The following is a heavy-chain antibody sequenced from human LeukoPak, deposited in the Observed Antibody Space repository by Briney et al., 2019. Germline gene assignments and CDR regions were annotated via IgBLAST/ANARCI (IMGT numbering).Heavy chain of an antibody. CDR2: ISSSSSYI. J-gene: IGHJ6*03. CDR3: ARDRGSESCYMDV. CDR1: GFTFSSYN. V-gene: IGHV3-21*04. Sequence: GGSLRLSCAASGFTFSSYNMNWVRQAPGKGLEWVSSISSSSSYIYYADSVKGRFTISRDNAKNSLYLQMNSLRAEDTAVYYCARDRGSESCYMDVWGKGTTVTISS. D-gene: IGHD3-10*01.